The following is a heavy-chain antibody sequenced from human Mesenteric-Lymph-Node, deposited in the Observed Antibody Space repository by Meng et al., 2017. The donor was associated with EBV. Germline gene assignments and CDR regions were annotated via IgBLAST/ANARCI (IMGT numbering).Heavy chain of an antibody. J-gene: IGHJ4*02. V-gene: IGHV4-4*02. Sequence: LPGSGPGLVKPSGPLSLTFAASCVAISTSNWWSWVRQPPGKGLEWIGEIYHRGSTNYNPSLTSRVTISVDESKNEFSLSLTSVTAADTAVYFCARVNEGQWLVRGAFDYWGQGTLVTVSS. D-gene: IGHD6-19*01. CDR2: IYHRGST. CDR1: CVAISTSNW. CDR3: ARVNEGQWLVRGAFDY.